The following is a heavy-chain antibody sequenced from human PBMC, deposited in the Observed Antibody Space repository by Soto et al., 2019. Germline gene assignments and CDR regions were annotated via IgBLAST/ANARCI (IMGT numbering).Heavy chain of an antibody. V-gene: IGHV1-8*01. Sequence: QVQLVQSGAEVKKPGASVKVSCKASGYTFTSYDINWVRQATGQGLEWMGWMNPNSGNTGYAQKFQGRVTMTRNTSISTAYMELSSLRSEDTAVYYCARGIFIAAAGTTPYFDYWGQGTLVTVSS. D-gene: IGHD6-13*01. CDR3: ARGIFIAAAGTTPYFDY. CDR2: MNPNSGNT. J-gene: IGHJ4*02. CDR1: GYTFTSYD.